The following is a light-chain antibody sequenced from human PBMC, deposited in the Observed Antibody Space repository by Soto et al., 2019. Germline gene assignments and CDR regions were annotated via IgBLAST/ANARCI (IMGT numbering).Light chain of an antibody. CDR2: GAS. V-gene: IGKV3-15*01. J-gene: IGKJ1*01. CDR1: TRVSSN. Sequence: IVMAHSPSTMAVPPGQSATLSCRTSTRVSSNLAWYQQKTAQPPPLLLYGASTRANGIPARLSGSGSATAFTPTTSSLQSADFAAYYCQQYNNWPPWTFGQGTKVDIK. CDR3: QQYNNWPPWT.